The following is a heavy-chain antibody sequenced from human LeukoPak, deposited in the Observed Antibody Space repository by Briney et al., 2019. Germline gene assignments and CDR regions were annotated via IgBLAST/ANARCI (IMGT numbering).Heavy chain of an antibody. D-gene: IGHD2-21*01. Sequence: GEPLKISRKGSGYSFTSYWLGWVRQIPGKGLEGVGIIFPGDSDTRYSPSFQGQVAISADKSISTAYLEWSSLKASDTAMYYCARPASGGDGVDAFDIWGQGTMVTVSS. CDR1: GYSFTSYW. J-gene: IGHJ3*02. CDR2: IFPGDSDT. CDR3: ARPASGGDGVDAFDI. V-gene: IGHV5-51*01.